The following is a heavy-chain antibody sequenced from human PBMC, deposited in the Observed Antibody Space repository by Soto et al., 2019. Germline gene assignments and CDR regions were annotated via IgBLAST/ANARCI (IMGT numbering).Heavy chain of an antibody. CDR2: TFSNDEE. CDR1: GFSLNDAKMG. CDR3: ARVVDPCGGNCRVFYFTH. D-gene: IGHD2-21*02. J-gene: IGHJ4*02. V-gene: IGHV2-26*01. Sequence: SGPTLVNPTETLTLTCTVSGFSLNDAKMGVSWIRQAPGKAQEWLAHTFSNDEEFYSTSLKRRLTISRDTSKSQVVLTMTNLDPADTGTYFCARVVDPCGGNCRVFYFTHWGQGTPVTVSS.